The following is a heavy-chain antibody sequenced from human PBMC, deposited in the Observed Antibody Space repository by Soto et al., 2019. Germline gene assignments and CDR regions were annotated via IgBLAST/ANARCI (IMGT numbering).Heavy chain of an antibody. CDR3: AKGASYYGSGSYHSIIVAPNY. CDR1: AFTFSSYA. Sequence: SLRLPWSACAFTFSSYAMSWLRQAPGKGLEWVPASSGSGGSTYYAGAVEGGFTIAKDNSKITLYLQMNIPRAEVTGVYYCAKGASYYGSGSYHSIIVAPNYWGEGSLV. D-gene: IGHD3-10*01. V-gene: IGHV3-23*01. CDR2: SSGSGGST. J-gene: IGHJ4*02.